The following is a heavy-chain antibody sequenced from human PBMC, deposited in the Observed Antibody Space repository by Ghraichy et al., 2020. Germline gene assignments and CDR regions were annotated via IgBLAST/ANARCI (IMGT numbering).Heavy chain of an antibody. J-gene: IGHJ4*02. CDR3: AADYDFWSGPLGY. CDR2: ISSSSSIV. Sequence: GWSLRLSCAASGFIFSSYEMNWVRQAPGKGLEWISYISSSSSIVDYADSVKGRFTISRDNAKNSLYLQMNSLRVEDTAVYYCAADYDFWSGPLGYWGQGTLVTVSS. CDR1: GFIFSSYE. V-gene: IGHV3-48*03. D-gene: IGHD3-3*01.